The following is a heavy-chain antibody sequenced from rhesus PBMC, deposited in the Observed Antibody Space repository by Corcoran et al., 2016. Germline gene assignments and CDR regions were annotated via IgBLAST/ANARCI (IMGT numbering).Heavy chain of an antibody. D-gene: IGHD6-31*01. J-gene: IGHJ4*01. CDR1: GGSISASYR. CDR3: AREGIAAAGTFDY. Sequence: QVQLQESGPGVVKPSETLSLTCAVSGGSISASYRWSWIRQPPGKGLEWIGYIYGSSTSTNYNPSLKGRVTISKDTSKNQFSLKLSSVTAADTAVYYCAREGIAAAGTFDYWGQGVLVTVSS. V-gene: IGHV4S10*01. CDR2: IYGSSTST.